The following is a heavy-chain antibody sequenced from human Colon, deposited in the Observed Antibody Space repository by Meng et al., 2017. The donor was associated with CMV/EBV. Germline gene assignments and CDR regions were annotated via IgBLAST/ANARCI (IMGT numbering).Heavy chain of an antibody. CDR2: ISSSGSTI. D-gene: IGHD6-13*01. CDR3: ARERSSSRYERGFDY. CDR1: GFTFSSYD. J-gene: IGHJ4*02. Sequence: GESLKISCAASGFTFSSYDMNWVRQAPGQGLEWVSYISSSGSTIYYAAAVKGRFTISRDHAKNSLYLQMNNLSADDTAVYYCARERSSSRYERGFDYWGQGTLVTVSS. V-gene: IGHV3-48*03.